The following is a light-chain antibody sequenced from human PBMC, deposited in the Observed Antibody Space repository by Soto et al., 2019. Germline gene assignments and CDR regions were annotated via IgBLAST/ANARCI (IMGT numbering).Light chain of an antibody. Sequence: QSVLTQPPSVSGAPGQRVTISCTGSSSNVHWYQQLPGTAPRLLIYGNNNWPSGVPERFSGSKSGTSASLAITGLQAEDEADYYCQSYDSSLTGPVVFGGGTKLTVL. J-gene: IGLJ2*01. V-gene: IGLV1-40*01. CDR1: SSN. CDR3: QSYDSSLTGPVV. CDR2: GNN.